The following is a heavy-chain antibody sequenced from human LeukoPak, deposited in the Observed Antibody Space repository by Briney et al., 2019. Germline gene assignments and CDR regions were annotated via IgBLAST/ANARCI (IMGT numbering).Heavy chain of an antibody. CDR2: INPNSAAT. J-gene: IGHJ4*02. CDR3: ARERDSGYDFLY. D-gene: IGHD5-12*01. V-gene: IGHV1-2*02. Sequence: ASVKVSCKASGYTFNGYYMHWVRQAPGQGLEWMGWINPNSAATNYAQKFQGRVTMTRDTSITTAYMELSSLTSDDTAVYYCARERDSGYDFLYWGQGTQVTVPS. CDR1: GYTFNGYY.